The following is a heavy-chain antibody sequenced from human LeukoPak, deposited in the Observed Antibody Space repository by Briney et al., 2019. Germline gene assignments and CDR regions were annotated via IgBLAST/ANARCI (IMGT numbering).Heavy chain of an antibody. CDR2: ISWNSGSI. J-gene: IGHJ4*02. V-gene: IGHV3-9*01. CDR1: GFTFDNYA. D-gene: IGHD6-13*01. CDR3: AQDTGPIAEDLDY. Sequence: PGGSLRLSCAASGFTFDNYARHWVRQPPGKGLEWVSGISWNSGSIGYADSVKDGFTISSDNAKNSLHLQMNRLSAEDTALYYCAQDTGPIAEDLDYWGQGTLVTVSS.